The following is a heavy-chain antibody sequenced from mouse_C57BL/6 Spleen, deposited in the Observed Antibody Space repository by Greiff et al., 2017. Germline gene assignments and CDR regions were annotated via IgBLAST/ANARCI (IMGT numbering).Heavy chain of an antibody. CDR2: IDPETGGT. CDR1: GYTFTDYE. CDR3: TREMDY. V-gene: IGHV1-15*01. Sequence: QVQLQQSGAELVRPGASVTLSCKASGYTFTDYEMHWVKQTPVHGLEWIGAIDPETGGTAYNQKFKGKAILTADKSSSTAYMGLRSLTSEDSAVYYCTREMDYWGQGTSVTVSS. J-gene: IGHJ4*01.